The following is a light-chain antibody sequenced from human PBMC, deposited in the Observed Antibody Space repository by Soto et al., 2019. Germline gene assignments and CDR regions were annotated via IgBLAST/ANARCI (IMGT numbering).Light chain of an antibody. Sequence: QSVLTQPDSVSGSPGQSITISCTGISSDVGSYNIDSWYQQHPGKTPKLMIYEGSKRPSGVSNRFSGSKSGNTASLTISGLQAEDEADYYCCSYAGSSSFVVFGGGTKLTVL. CDR2: EGS. J-gene: IGLJ3*02. V-gene: IGLV2-23*03. CDR3: CSYAGSSSFVV. CDR1: SSDVGSYNI.